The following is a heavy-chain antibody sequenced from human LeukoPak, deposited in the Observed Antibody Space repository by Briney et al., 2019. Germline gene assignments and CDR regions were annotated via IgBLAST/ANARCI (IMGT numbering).Heavy chain of an antibody. CDR1: GFTFSTYW. Sequence: GGSLRLSCAASGFTFSTYWMHWVRQAPGRGLVWVSRINRDGTITTYADSVKGRYTISRDNAMNTLNLQMNSLRVEDTAVYYCARESSSSLDYWGQGTLVTVSS. J-gene: IGHJ4*02. D-gene: IGHD6-13*01. CDR3: ARESSSSLDY. V-gene: IGHV3-74*01. CDR2: INRDGTIT.